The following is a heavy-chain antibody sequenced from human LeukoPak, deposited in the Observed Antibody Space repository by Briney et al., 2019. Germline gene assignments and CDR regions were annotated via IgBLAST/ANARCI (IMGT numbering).Heavy chain of an antibody. J-gene: IGHJ4*02. CDR3: ARVQKSRKSVASAVDC. CDR2: ISSSGGSI. V-gene: IGHV3-48*03. D-gene: IGHD5-12*01. CDR1: GFTFSSYE. Sequence: GGSLRLSCAASGFTFSSYEMNWVRQAPGKGLEWISYISSSGGSIYYADSAKGRFSISRDNAKNSLYLHVNSLRAEDTAVYYCARVQKSRKSVASAVDCWGQGTVVIVSS.